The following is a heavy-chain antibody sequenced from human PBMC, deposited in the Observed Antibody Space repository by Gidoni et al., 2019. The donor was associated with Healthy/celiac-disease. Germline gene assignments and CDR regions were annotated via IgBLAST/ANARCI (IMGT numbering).Heavy chain of an antibody. CDR3: ARDLWPYSSSSSEVDY. Sequence: EVQLVESGGGLVKPGGSLRLSCAASGFTFSSYSMNWVRQAPGKGLEWVSSMSSSSSYIYYADSVKGRFTISRDNAKNSLYLQMNSLRAEDTAVYYCARDLWPYSSSSSEVDYWGQGTLVTVSS. D-gene: IGHD6-13*01. CDR1: GFTFSSYS. CDR2: MSSSSSYI. V-gene: IGHV3-21*01. J-gene: IGHJ4*02.